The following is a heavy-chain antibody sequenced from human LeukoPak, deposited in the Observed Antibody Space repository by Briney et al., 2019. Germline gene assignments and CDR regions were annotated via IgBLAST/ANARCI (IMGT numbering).Heavy chain of an antibody. J-gene: IGHJ4*02. CDR3: ASYGDRRYFDY. Sequence: SETLSLTCTVSGGSLSSGGYYWSWLRQHPGTGLEWIGYIYYSGSTYYNPSLKSRVTISVDTSKNQFSLKLSSVTAADTAVYYCASYGDRRYFDYWGQGTLVTVSS. V-gene: IGHV4-31*03. CDR1: GGSLSSGGYY. CDR2: IYYSGST. D-gene: IGHD4-17*01.